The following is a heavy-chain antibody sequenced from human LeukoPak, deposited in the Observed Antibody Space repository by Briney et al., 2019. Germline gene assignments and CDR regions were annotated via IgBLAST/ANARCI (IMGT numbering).Heavy chain of an antibody. CDR2: INPSSGGT. CDR3: ARGVVAATFYYYMDV. V-gene: IGHV1-2*02. J-gene: IGHJ6*03. Sequence: ASVKVSCKPSGYTFTGYYIHWVRQAPGQGLEWMGWINPSSGGTNYPQKFQGRVTMTRDTSLSTAYMELSGLRSDDTAVYYRARGVVAATFYYYMDVWGKGTTVTVSS. CDR1: GYTFTGYY. D-gene: IGHD2-15*01.